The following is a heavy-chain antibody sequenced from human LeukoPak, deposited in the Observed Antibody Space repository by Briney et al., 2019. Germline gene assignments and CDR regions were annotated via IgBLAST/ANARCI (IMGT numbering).Heavy chain of an antibody. CDR3: ARGPVIPGSASYYFDY. CDR1: GGSISSHY. CDR2: IYYSGST. D-gene: IGHD2-21*02. Sequence: PSETLSLTCTVSGGSISSHYWSWIRQPPGKGLEWIGYIYYSGSTNYNPSLKSRVTISVDTSKNQFSLKLSSVTAADTAVYYCARGPVIPGSASYYFDYWGQGTLVTVSS. V-gene: IGHV4-59*08. J-gene: IGHJ4*02.